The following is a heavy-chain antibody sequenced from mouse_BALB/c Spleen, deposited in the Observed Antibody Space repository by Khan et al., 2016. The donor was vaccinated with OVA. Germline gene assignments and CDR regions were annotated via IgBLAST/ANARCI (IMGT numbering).Heavy chain of an antibody. CDR2: ITYSCST. D-gene: IGHD4-1*01. V-gene: IGHV3-2*02. J-gene: IGHJ3*01. Sequence: EVQLQESGPGLVKPSQSLSLTCTVTGYSITSDYAWNWIRQFPGNKLEWMGYITYSCSTSYRPFLKSRISITRDTSKNQFFLQLNSVTTEDTATYYCAMGRTYWGQGTLVTVSA. CDR1: GYSITSDYA. CDR3: AMGRTY.